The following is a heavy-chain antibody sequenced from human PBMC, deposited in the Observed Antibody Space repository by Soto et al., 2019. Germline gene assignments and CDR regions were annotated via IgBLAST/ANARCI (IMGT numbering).Heavy chain of an antibody. J-gene: IGHJ4*03. CDR2: ISAYNGNT. Sequence: ASVKVSCKASGYTFTSYGISWVRQAPGQGLEWMGWISAYNGNTNYAQKLQGRVTMTTDTSTSTAYMELRSLRSDDTAVYYCARDYGDYVWGIDFDYWGKGTTVTVSS. CDR3: ARDYGDYVWGIDFDY. CDR1: GYTFTSYG. D-gene: IGHD4-17*01. V-gene: IGHV1-18*01.